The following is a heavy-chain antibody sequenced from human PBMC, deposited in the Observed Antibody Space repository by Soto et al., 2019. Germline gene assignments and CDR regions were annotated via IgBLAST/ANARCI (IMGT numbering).Heavy chain of an antibody. D-gene: IGHD3-22*01. J-gene: IGHJ3*02. V-gene: IGHV1-69*05. CDR3: ARAPYYYDSSGYYSPFDI. Sequence: ASVKVSCKASGGTFSSYAISWVRQAPGQGLEWMGGIIPICGTANYAQKFQGRVTMTRDTSTSTAYMELSSLRSEDTAVYYCARAPYYYDSSGYYSPFDIWGQGTMVTVS. CDR2: IIPICGTA. CDR1: GGTFSSYA.